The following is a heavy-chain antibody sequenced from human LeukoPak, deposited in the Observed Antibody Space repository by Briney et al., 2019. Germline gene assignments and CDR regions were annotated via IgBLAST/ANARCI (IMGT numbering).Heavy chain of an antibody. CDR2: ITWSGGT. Sequence: GGSLRLSCAASGFSFEDYGMSWVRQAPGKGLEWVSGITWSGGTGYADSVKGRFTISRDNAKNSLYLQMNSLRVEDTALYYCARDRQYYGSGSYSIDNWGQRTLVTVSS. CDR3: ARDRQYYGSGSYSIDN. D-gene: IGHD3-10*01. CDR1: GFSFEDYG. V-gene: IGHV3-20*04. J-gene: IGHJ4*02.